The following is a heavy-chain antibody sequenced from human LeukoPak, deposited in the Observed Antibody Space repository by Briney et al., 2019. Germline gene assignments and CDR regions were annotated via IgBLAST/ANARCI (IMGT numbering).Heavy chain of an antibody. J-gene: IGHJ5*02. CDR3: VRDEGSWWFDP. CDR1: GGSFSGYY. Sequence: TSETLSLTCAVYGGSFSGYYWSWIRQPPGKGLEWIGYFYHGSSNYNPSLKSRVTMSADTSKNQFSLKLNSVTAADTAVYYCVRDEGSWWFDPWGQGTLVTVSS. D-gene: IGHD1-26*01. CDR2: FYHGSS. V-gene: IGHV4-34*10.